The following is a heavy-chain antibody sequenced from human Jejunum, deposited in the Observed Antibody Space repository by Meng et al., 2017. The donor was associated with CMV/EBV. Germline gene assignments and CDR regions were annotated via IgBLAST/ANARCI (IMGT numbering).Heavy chain of an antibody. D-gene: IGHD1-7*01. CDR1: GGSISRYY. V-gene: IGHV4-59*01. CDR3: AGSYNWNYVSFDY. J-gene: IGHJ4*02. Sequence: TISGGSISRYYGSWIRQPPGKGLEWIGYIFYSRSTNYNPSLKSRVTISVDTSKNQFSLNLRSVTAADTAVYYCAGSYNWNYVSFDYWGLGTLVTVS. CDR2: IFYSRST.